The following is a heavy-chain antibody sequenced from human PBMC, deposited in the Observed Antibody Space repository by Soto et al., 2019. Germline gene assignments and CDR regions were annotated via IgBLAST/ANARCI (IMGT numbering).Heavy chain of an antibody. D-gene: IGHD3-9*01. CDR2: IKQDGSEK. V-gene: IGHV3-7*01. CDR1: GFTFSSYW. Sequence: EVQLVESGGGLVQPGGSLRLSCAASGFTFSSYWMSWVRQAPGKGLEWVANIKQDGSEKYYADSVKGRFTISRDNAKKSLHLQMNILRAEDTAVYYRAQDLAIRYLDWTYWFQGILVTVCS. CDR3: AQDLAIRYLDWTY. J-gene: IGHJ4*02.